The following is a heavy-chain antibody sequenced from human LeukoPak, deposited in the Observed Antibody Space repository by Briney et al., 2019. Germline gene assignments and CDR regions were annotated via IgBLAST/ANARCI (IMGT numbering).Heavy chain of an antibody. Sequence: PGGSPRLSCAASGFTVSSNFMTWVRQFPGKGLEWVSAISGSGGSTYYADSVKGRFTISRDNSKNTLYLQMNSLRAEDTAVYYCAKVMGTVTLNWFDPWGQGTLVTVSS. D-gene: IGHD4-17*01. CDR2: ISGSGGST. CDR3: AKVMGTVTLNWFDP. CDR1: GFTVSSNF. V-gene: IGHV3-23*01. J-gene: IGHJ5*02.